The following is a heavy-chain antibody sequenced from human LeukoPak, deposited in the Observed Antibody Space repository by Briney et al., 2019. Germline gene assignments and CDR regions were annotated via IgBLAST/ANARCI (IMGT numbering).Heavy chain of an antibody. Sequence: PSETLSLTCTASGGSISSYYWSWIRQPPGKGLEWIGYIYYSGSTNYNPSLKSRVTISVDTSKNQFSLKLSSVTAADTAVYYCASLGYSYGDYWGQGTLVTVSS. D-gene: IGHD5-18*01. CDR3: ASLGYSYGDY. J-gene: IGHJ4*02. CDR1: GGSISSYY. CDR2: IYYSGST. V-gene: IGHV4-59*01.